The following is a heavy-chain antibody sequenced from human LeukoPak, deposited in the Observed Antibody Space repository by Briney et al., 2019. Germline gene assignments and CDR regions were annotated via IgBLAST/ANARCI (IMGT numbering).Heavy chain of an antibody. V-gene: IGHV1-2*02. J-gene: IGHJ4*02. CDR3: ARDRDYYYDSSGYPSYYFDY. CDR1: GYTFTGYY. CDR2: INPNSGGT. Sequence: ASVKVSCKASGYTFTGYYMHWVRQAPGQGLEWMGWINPNSGGTNYAQKFQGRVTMTRDTSISTAYMELSRLRSDDTAVYYCARDRDYYYDSSGYPSYYFDYWGQGTLVTVSS. D-gene: IGHD3-22*01.